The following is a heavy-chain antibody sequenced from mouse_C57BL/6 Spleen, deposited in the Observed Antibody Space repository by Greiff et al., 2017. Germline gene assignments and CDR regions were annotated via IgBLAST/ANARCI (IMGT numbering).Heavy chain of an antibody. V-gene: IGHV1-81*01. CDR3: ARSEDDSYYFDY. D-gene: IGHD2-12*01. Sequence: LTESGAELARPGASVKLSCKASGYTFTSYGISWVKQRTGQGLEWIGEIYPRSGNTYYNEKLKGKATLSADKSSTTAYMELRSLTSEDSAVYFCARSEDDSYYFDYRGQGTTLTVSA. CDR2: IYPRSGNT. J-gene: IGHJ2*01. CDR1: GYTFTSYG.